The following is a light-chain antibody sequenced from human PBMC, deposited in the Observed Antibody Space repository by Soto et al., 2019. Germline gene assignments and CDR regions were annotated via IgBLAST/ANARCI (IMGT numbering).Light chain of an antibody. J-gene: IGKJ2*01. CDR3: QQSNSYPYT. CDR1: QGISSY. CDR2: SAS. Sequence: DIQLTQSPSFLSASVGDRVTITCRASQGISSYLAWYQQKPGKAPKLLIYSASTLQGGVPSRFSGSGSGTEFTLRISSLQPEDFATYYCQQSNSYPYTFGQGTKLEIK. V-gene: IGKV1-9*01.